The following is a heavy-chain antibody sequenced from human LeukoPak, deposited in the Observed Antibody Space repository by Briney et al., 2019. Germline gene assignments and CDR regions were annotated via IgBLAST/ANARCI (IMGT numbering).Heavy chain of an antibody. CDR1: GYSISSGYY. D-gene: IGHD6-19*01. V-gene: IGHV4-38-2*01. J-gene: IGHJ4*02. CDR3: ARHRGSGWYYFDY. Sequence: PSETLSLTCAVSGYSISSGYYWGWIRQPPGKGLEWIGSIYHSGSTYYNPSLKSRVTISVDTSKNQFSLKLSSGTAADTAVYYCARHRGSGWYYFDYWGQGTLVTVSS. CDR2: IYHSGST.